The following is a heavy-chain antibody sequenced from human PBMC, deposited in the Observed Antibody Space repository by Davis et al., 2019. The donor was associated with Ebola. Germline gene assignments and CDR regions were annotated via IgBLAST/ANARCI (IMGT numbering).Heavy chain of an antibody. CDR1: GFTFSDYY. D-gene: IGHD4-11*01. V-gene: IGHV3-11*01. Sequence: PGGSLRLSCAASGFTFSDYYMSWIRQAPGKGLQWVSYISSSGSTIYYADSVKGRFTISRDNAKNSLYLQMNSLRAEDTAVYYCARALTTPHRYYYYGMDVWGQGTTVTVSS. J-gene: IGHJ6*02. CDR2: ISSSGSTI. CDR3: ARALTTPHRYYYYGMDV.